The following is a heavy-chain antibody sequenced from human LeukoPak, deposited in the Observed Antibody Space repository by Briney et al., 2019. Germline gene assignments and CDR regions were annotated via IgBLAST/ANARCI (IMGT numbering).Heavy chain of an antibody. CDR3: GKTTAGYSSGQKPAWPVDY. J-gene: IGHJ4*02. CDR2: IFGSGGSP. CDR1: GFTFGSFA. V-gene: IGHV3-23*01. Sequence: GGSLRLSCEASGFTFGSFAMYWVRQAPGKGLDWFAGIFGSGGSPHYADSVKGRFTISRDNSKNTVYLQINSLRAEDTAVYYCGKTTAGYSSGQKPAWPVDYWGQGTLVTVSS. D-gene: IGHD5-18*01.